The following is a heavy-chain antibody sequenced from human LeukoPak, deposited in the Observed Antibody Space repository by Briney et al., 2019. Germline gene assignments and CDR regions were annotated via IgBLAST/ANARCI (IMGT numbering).Heavy chain of an antibody. CDR2: ISYDGSDK. J-gene: IGHJ4*02. D-gene: IGHD4-17*01. Sequence: GRSLRLSCAASGFTFSTYAMHWVRQAPGKGLEWVAVISYDGSDKFYPDSVKGRFTISRDNSKNTLYLQMNSLRAEDTAVYYCARGTGTFDYWGQGTLVTVSS. CDR3: ARGTGTFDY. CDR1: GFTFSTYA. V-gene: IGHV3-30*14.